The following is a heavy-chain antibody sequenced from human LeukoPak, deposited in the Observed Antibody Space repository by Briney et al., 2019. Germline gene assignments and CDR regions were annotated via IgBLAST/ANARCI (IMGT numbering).Heavy chain of an antibody. CDR1: GRSIKSYY. J-gene: IGHJ4*02. Sequence: SSETLSLTCTDSGRSIKSYYWGWVRQSPGKGLEWIGRIYTTGTTQYNPSLKSRVTMSVGTSTNQFSLNLRSMTAADTAVYFCGRQGYTASYYFLDYWSQGTLVTVS. CDR2: IYTTGTT. D-gene: IGHD1-26*01. V-gene: IGHV4-4*07. CDR3: GRQGYTASYYFLDY.